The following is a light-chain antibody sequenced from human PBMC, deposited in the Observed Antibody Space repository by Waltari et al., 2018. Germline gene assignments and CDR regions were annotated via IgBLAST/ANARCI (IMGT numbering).Light chain of an antibody. CDR3: QSYDSSLSGSI. V-gene: IGLV1-40*01. CDR1: SSNIGAGYD. Sequence: QSGLTQPPSVSGAPGQRVTISCTGSSSNIGAGYDVHWYQLLPGTAPKLLIYGNSNRPSGVPDRFSGSKSGTSASLAITGHQAEDEADYYCQSYDSSLSGSIFGGGTKLTVL. J-gene: IGLJ2*01. CDR2: GNS.